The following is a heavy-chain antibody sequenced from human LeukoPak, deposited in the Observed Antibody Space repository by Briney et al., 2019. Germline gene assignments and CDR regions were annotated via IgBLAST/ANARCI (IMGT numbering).Heavy chain of an antibody. D-gene: IGHD5-18*01. J-gene: IGHJ4*01. CDR3: AREISGYSYGYYFDY. CDR1: GYTFTSYG. Sequence: ASVKVSCKASGYTFTSYGISWVRQAPGQGLEWMGWISAYNGNTNYAQKLQGRVTMTTDTSTSTAYMELRSLRSDDTAVYYCAREISGYSYGYYFDYWGQEPWSPSPQ. CDR2: ISAYNGNT. V-gene: IGHV1-18*01.